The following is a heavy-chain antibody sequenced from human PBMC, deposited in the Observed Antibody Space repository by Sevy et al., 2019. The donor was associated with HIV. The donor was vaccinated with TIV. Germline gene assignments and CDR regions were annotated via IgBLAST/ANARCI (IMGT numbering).Heavy chain of an antibody. Sequence: GGSLRLSCAASGFTFSSYSMNWVRQTQGKGLEWVSSISRSGSFTHYTDSVKGRFTISRDNAENSLYLQIDSLRAEDTAVYYCARDRVPYDSRGYYYYFDHWGQGTLVTVSS. J-gene: IGHJ4*02. D-gene: IGHD3-22*01. CDR2: ISRSGSFT. CDR1: GFTFSSYS. V-gene: IGHV3-21*01. CDR3: ARDRVPYDSRGYYYYFDH.